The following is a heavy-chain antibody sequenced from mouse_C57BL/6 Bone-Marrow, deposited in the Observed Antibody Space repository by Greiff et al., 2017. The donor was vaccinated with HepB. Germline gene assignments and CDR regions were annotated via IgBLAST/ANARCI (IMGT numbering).Heavy chain of an antibody. V-gene: IGHV1-81*01. CDR1: GYTFTSYG. J-gene: IGHJ2*01. CDR2: IYPRSGNT. Sequence: VQLQESGAELARPGASVKLSCKASGYTFTSYGISWVKQRTGQGLEWIGEIYPRSGNTYYNEKFKGKATLAADKSSSTAYMELRSLTSEDSAVYFCARGGWLLLFDYWGQGTTLTVSS. D-gene: IGHD2-3*01. CDR3: ARGGWLLLFDY.